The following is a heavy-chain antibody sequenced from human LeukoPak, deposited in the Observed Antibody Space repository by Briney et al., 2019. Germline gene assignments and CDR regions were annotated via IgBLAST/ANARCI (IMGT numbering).Heavy chain of an antibody. CDR1: GGSISSYY. CDR2: IYYSGST. Sequence: SETLSLTCTVSGGSISSYYWSWIRQPPGKELEWIGYIYYSGSTNYNPSLKSRVTISVDTSKNQFSLKLSSVTAADTAVYYCARGDVLRYFDWLLGFDYWGQGTLVTVSS. D-gene: IGHD3-9*01. J-gene: IGHJ4*02. V-gene: IGHV4-59*01. CDR3: ARGDVLRYFDWLLGFDY.